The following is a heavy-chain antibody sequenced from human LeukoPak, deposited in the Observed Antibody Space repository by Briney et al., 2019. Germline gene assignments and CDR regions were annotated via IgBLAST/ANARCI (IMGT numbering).Heavy chain of an antibody. Sequence: ASVKVSCKATSRISWVRQAPGQGLEWMGWIGTYGGDTYYAQKFQGRITVTTDTSTSTVHMELRNLRSDDTAVYYCARDLWNFYDDSGYNRDFDSWGQGTLVTVSS. CDR2: IGTYGGDT. V-gene: IGHV1-18*01. CDR1: TSR. CDR3: ARDLWNFYDDSGYNRDFDS. J-gene: IGHJ5*01. D-gene: IGHD3-22*01.